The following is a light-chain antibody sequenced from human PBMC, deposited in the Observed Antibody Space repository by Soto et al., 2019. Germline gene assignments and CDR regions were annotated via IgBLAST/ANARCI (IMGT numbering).Light chain of an antibody. Sequence: DIQLTQSPSFLSASVGDRVTISCQASQGISRSLAWYQQKPGKAPKLLIYAASSLQSGVPSRFSGSGFGTDFTLTISSLQPEDSAIYYCQQADTFPITFGQGTRLEIK. CDR2: AAS. CDR3: QQADTFPIT. V-gene: IGKV1-12*01. CDR1: QGISRS. J-gene: IGKJ5*01.